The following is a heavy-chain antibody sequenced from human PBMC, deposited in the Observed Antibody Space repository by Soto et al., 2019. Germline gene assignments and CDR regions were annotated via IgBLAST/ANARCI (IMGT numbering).Heavy chain of an antibody. Sequence: GGSLRLSCAASGFTFSSYGMHWVRQAPGKGLEWVTAISGGGGSTYYADSVKGRFTISRDNSKNTLYLQMNSLRAEDTAVYYCAKDHPDYGSGSYFDYYYYYMDVWGKGTTVTVSS. V-gene: IGHV3-23*01. CDR2: ISGGGGST. CDR1: GFTFSSYG. J-gene: IGHJ6*03. CDR3: AKDHPDYGSGSYFDYYYYYMDV. D-gene: IGHD3-10*01.